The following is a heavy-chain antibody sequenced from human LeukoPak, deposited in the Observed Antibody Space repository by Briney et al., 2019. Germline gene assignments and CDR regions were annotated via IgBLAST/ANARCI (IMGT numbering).Heavy chain of an antibody. CDR2: IYHSGST. D-gene: IGHD3-10*01. CDR1: GGSISSSNW. V-gene: IGHV4-4*02. Sequence: SETLSLTCAVSGGSISSSNWWSWVRQPPGKGLEWIGEIYHSGSTNYNPSLKSRVTISVDKSENQFSLKLSSVTAADTAAYYCARDAIMVRGVITTRARAFDIWGQGTMVTVSS. J-gene: IGHJ3*02. CDR3: ARDAIMVRGVITTRARAFDI.